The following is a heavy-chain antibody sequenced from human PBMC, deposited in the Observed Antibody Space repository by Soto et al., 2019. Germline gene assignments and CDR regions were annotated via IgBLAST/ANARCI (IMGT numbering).Heavy chain of an antibody. Sequence: SETLSLTCNVSGASVSHGYWSWIRQPPGKGLEWIGFMYFGGSFNYNPSLTSRVTISVETSKNQFSLKLTSVTAADTAVYYCARVPYYYGSGSYYTTYSYYGMDVWGQGTTVTVSS. CDR1: GASVSHGY. D-gene: IGHD3-10*01. J-gene: IGHJ6*02. CDR3: ARVPYYYGSGSYYTTYSYYGMDV. CDR2: MYFGGSF. V-gene: IGHV4-59*02.